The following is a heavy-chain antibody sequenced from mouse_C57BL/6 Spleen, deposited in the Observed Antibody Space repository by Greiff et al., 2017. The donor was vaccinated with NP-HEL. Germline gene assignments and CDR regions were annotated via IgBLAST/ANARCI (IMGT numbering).Heavy chain of an antibody. V-gene: IGHV5-16*01. D-gene: IGHD2-2*01. J-gene: IGHJ1*03. CDR3: ARDRGTYGYDWDWYFDV. CDR2: INYDGSST. Sequence: EVKLVESEGGLVQPGSSMKLSCTASGFTFSDYYMAWVRQVPEKGLEWVANINYDGSSTYYLDSLKSRFIISRDNAKNILYLQMSSLKSEDTATYYCARDRGTYGYDWDWYFDVWGTGTTVTVSS. CDR1: GFTFSDYY.